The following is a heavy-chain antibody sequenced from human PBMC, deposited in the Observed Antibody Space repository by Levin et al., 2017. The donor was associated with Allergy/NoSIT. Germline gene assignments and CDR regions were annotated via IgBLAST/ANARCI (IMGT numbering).Heavy chain of an antibody. CDR3: AKDARSFGVGEVDY. Sequence: GESLKISCAASRFTFSNYAMHWVRQAPGKGLEWVAVMSYDGSQRYYGDSVRGRFTISRDNSKSTLYLQMNSLRAEDTAMYYCAKDARSFGVGEVDYWGQGNLVTVSS. V-gene: IGHV3-30*18. CDR2: MSYDGSQR. J-gene: IGHJ4*02. CDR1: RFTFSNYA. D-gene: IGHD5-18*01.